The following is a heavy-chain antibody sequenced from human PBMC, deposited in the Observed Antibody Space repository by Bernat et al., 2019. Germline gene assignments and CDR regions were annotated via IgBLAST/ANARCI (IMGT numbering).Heavy chain of an antibody. CDR3: AKDRSIPGYYYCMDV. CDR1: GFTFSSNA. J-gene: IGHJ6*03. Sequence: EVQLLESGGGLVQPGGSLRLSCAASGFTFSSNAMTWVRQAPGQGLEWVSGIRGSGGSTYYADSVKGRFTRSRDNSKNTVYLQMNSLRVEDTAVYYCAKDRSIPGYYYCMDVWGEGTTVTVSS. D-gene: IGHD2-21*01. CDR2: IRGSGGST. V-gene: IGHV3-23*01.